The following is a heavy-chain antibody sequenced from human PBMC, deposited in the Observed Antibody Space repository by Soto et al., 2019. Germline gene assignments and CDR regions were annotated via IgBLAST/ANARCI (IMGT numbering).Heavy chain of an antibody. Sequence: QLQLQESGPGLVKPSETLSLTCTVSGGSISSSSYYWGWIRQPPGKGLEWIGSIYYSGSTYYNPSLKSRVTISVDTSKNQFSLKLSSVTAADTAVYYCARHTGYSSGWDAFDIWGQGTMVTVSS. CDR1: GGSISSSSYY. D-gene: IGHD6-19*01. V-gene: IGHV4-39*01. CDR3: ARHTGYSSGWDAFDI. CDR2: IYYSGST. J-gene: IGHJ3*02.